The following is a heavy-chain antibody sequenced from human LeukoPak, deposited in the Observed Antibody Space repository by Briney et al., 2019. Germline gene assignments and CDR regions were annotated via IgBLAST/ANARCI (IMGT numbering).Heavy chain of an antibody. V-gene: IGHV3-33*01. CDR1: GFTFSSYG. CDR2: IWYDGSNK. Sequence: QSGRSLRLSCAASGFTFSSYGMHWVRQAPGKGLEWVAVIWYDGSNKYYADSVKGRFTISRDNSKNTQYLQMNSLRAEDTAVYYCAREGIGDILTGYSLDYWGQGTLVTVSS. D-gene: IGHD3-9*01. CDR3: AREGIGDILTGYSLDY. J-gene: IGHJ4*02.